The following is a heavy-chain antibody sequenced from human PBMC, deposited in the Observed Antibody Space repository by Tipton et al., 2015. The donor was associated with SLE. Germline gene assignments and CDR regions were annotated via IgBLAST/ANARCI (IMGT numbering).Heavy chain of an antibody. CDR1: GITLSQFD. V-gene: IGHV3-48*03. D-gene: IGHD2-15*01. CDR3: ARTLCSGGSCWIDAFDI. Sequence: SLRLSCTTSGITLSQFDMNWVRQAPGKGLEWVSHIRRGDDAAYYADSVKGRFTISRDSAKNSLNLQMHSLRAEDTALYYCARTLCSGGSCWIDAFDIWGLGQWSPSLQ. J-gene: IGHJ3*02. CDR2: IRRGDDAA.